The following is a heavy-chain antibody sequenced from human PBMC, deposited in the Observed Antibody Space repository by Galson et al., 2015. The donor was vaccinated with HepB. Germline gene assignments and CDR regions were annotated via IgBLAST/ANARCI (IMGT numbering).Heavy chain of an antibody. Sequence: SLRLSCAVSGFAFNSYTMHWVRQAPGQGLEWVAVIAYDASTKYYTDSVKGRFTISRDNSKNTLYLQMNGLRPEDTAVYYCAKAMLKYWSIPLSYNMDVWGKGTTVTVSS. D-gene: IGHD2-8*02. CDR2: IAYDASTK. V-gene: IGHV3-30*18. J-gene: IGHJ6*03. CDR3: AKAMLKYWSIPLSYNMDV. CDR1: GFAFNSYT.